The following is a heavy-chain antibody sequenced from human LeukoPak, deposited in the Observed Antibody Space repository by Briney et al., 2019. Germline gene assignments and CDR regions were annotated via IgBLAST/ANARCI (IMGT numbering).Heavy chain of an antibody. D-gene: IGHD6-25*01. V-gene: IGHV4-4*07. CDR1: GGSVSSYY. J-gene: IGHJ5*02. CDR2: ISASGSS. CDR3: ATEGGGPRWLDP. Sequence: SETLSLTCSVSGGSVSSYYWSWIRQPAGKGLEWIGRISASGSSNYNPSPRSRVIMSVDTPKNQFSLNLSSVTVADTAVYYCATEGGGPRWLDPWGQGTLVTVSS.